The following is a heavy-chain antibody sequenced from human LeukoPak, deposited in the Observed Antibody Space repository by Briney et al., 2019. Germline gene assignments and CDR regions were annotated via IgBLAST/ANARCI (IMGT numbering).Heavy chain of an antibody. J-gene: IGHJ4*02. V-gene: IGHV3-7*01. CDR2: IKQDGSKK. CDR3: AKQLGYCSDGSCYFPY. CDR1: GFTFSSYA. Sequence: GGSLRLSCAASGFTFSSYAMSWVRQAPGKGLEWVANIKQDGSKKSYVDSVKGRFTISRDNAKNTVFLQMNSLRAEDTAVYYCAKQLGYCSDGSCYFPYWGQGTLVTVSS. D-gene: IGHD2-15*01.